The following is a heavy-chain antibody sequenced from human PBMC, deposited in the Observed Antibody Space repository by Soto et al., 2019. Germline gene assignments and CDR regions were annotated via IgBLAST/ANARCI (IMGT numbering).Heavy chain of an antibody. CDR2: IYPGDSDT. CDR3: ARGWEPDCGYDDSYYFDY. Sequence: GESLKISCKGSGYSPTSYWIGWVRQMPGKGLEWMGIIYPGDSDTRYSPSFQGQVTISADKSIGTAYLQWSSLQASDTAMYYCARGWEPDCGYDDSYYFDYWGQGTLVTVSS. V-gene: IGHV5-51*01. CDR1: GYSPTSYW. J-gene: IGHJ4*02. D-gene: IGHD5-12*01.